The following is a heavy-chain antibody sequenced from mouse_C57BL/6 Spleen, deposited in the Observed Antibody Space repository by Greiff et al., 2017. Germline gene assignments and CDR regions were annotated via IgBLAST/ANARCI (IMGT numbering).Heavy chain of an antibody. J-gene: IGHJ2*01. CDR1: GYTFTSYW. D-gene: IGHD2-5*01. CDR3: APGSNYADY. CDR2: INPSSGYS. Sequence: VQLQQPGAELAKPGASVKLSCKASGYTFTSYWMHWVKQRPGQGLEWIGYINPSSGYSKYNQKFKDKATLTADKSSSTAYMQLSSLTYDDSAVYYCAPGSNYADYWGQGTTLTVSS. V-gene: IGHV1-7*01.